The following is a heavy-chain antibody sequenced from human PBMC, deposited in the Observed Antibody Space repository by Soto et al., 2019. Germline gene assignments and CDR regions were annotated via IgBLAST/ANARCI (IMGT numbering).Heavy chain of an antibody. CDR1: GFTFTSSA. CDR3: AAERSSMVRGVIPDY. V-gene: IGHV1-58*01. J-gene: IGHJ4*02. D-gene: IGHD3-10*01. CDR2: IVVGSGNT. Sequence: SVKVSCKASGFTFTSSAVQWVRQARGQRLEWIGWIVVGSGNTNYAQKFQERVTITRDMSTSTAYMELSSLRSEDTAVYYCAAERSSMVRGVIPDYWGQGTLGTV.